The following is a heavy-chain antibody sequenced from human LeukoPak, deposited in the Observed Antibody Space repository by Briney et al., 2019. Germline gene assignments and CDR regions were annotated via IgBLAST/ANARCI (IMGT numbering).Heavy chain of an antibody. CDR2: ITGGAGST. J-gene: IGHJ4*02. Sequence: SGGSLRLSCAVSGFTFSTYAMSWVRQAPGKGLEWVSRITGGAGSTYYADSVKGRFTISRDNSKNTLYLQMNSLRAEDTAIYYCAKDLYGDYGGIDYWGQGALVTVSS. V-gene: IGHV3-23*01. D-gene: IGHD4-17*01. CDR1: GFTFSTYA. CDR3: AKDLYGDYGGIDY.